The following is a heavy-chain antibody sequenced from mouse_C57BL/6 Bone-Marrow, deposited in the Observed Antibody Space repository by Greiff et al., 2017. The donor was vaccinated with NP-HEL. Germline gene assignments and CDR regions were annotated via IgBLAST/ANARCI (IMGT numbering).Heavy chain of an antibody. CDR2: INPNNGGT. Sequence: VQLKQSGPELVKPGASVKISCKASGYTFTDYYMNWVKQSHGKSLEWIGDINPNNGGTSYNQKFKGKATLTVDKSSSTAYMELRSLTSEDSAVYYCARTGEYFDYWGQGTTLTVSS. CDR1: GYTFTDYY. CDR3: ARTGEYFDY. J-gene: IGHJ2*01. V-gene: IGHV1-26*01.